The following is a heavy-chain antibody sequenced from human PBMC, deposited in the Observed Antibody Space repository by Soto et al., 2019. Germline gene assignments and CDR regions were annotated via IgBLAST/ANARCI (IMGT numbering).Heavy chain of an antibody. Sequence: SETLSLTCTVSCGSISSYYWSWIRQPPGKGLEWIGYIYYSGSTNYNPSLKSRVTISVDTSKNQFSLKLSSVTAADTAVYYCAMGPYYYYMDVWGKGTTVTVSS. CDR1: CGSISSYY. J-gene: IGHJ6*03. CDR2: IYYSGST. CDR3: AMGPYYYYMDV. D-gene: IGHD1-26*01. V-gene: IGHV4-59*01.